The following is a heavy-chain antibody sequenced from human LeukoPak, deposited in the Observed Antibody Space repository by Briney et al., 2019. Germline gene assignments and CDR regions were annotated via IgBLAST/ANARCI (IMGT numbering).Heavy chain of an antibody. D-gene: IGHD2-15*01. CDR2: ISGSGGST. J-gene: IGHJ4*02. V-gene: IGHV3-23*01. CDR1: GFTFSNYA. CDR3: AKGILSVNDY. Sequence: GGSLRLSCAASGFTFSNYAMSWVRQAPGKGLEWVSVISGSGGSTYYADSVKGRFTISRDNSKNTLFLQMNSLRAEDTAVYYCAKGILSVNDYWGQGTPVTVSS.